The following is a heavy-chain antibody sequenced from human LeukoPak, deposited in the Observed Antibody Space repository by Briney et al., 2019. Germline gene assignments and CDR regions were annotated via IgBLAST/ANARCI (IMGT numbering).Heavy chain of an antibody. CDR1: GYSTSGGYY. V-gene: IGHV4-38-2*01. CDR3: TSVGVGATNPLR. CDR2: IYHSGPT. D-gene: IGHD1-26*01. Sequence: SETLSLTSAVSGYSTSGGYYWGWIRQPPGKGLEWIGSIYHSGPTYYNPSLKSRVTISVDTSKNQFSLKLSSVTAADTAVYYCTSVGVGATNPLRWGQGTLVTVSS. J-gene: IGHJ4*02.